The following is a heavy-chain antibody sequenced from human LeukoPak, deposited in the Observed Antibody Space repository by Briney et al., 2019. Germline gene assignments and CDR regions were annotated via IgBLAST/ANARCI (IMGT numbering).Heavy chain of an antibody. CDR1: GGSFSGYY. Sequence: PSETLSLTCAVYGGSFSGYYWSWIRQPPGKGLEWIGEINHSGSTYYNPSLKCRVTISVDSSKNQFSLKLTSVTAADTAVYYCATLGEYYDSSGYYYNWGQGTLVTVSS. CDR3: ATLGEYYDSSGYYYN. D-gene: IGHD3-22*01. J-gene: IGHJ4*02. CDR2: INHSGST. V-gene: IGHV4-34*01.